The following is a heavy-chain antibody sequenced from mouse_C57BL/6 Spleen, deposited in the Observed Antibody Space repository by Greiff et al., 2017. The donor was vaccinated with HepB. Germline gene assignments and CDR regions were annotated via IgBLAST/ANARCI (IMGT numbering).Heavy chain of an antibody. V-gene: IGHV5-17*01. CDR2: ISSGSSTI. Sequence: EVQVVESGGGLVKPGGSLKLSCAASGFTFSDYGMHWVRQAPEKGLEWVAYISSGSSTIYYADTVKGRFTISRDNAKNTLFLQMTSLRSEDTARYYVASASITSVVATPYYAMDYWGQGTSVTDSS. J-gene: IGHJ4*01. D-gene: IGHD1-1*01. CDR3: ASASITSVVATPYYAMDY. CDR1: GFTFSDYG.